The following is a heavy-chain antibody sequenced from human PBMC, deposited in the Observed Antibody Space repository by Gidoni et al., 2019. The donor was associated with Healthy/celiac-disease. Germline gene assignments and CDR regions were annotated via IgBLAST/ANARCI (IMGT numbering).Heavy chain of an antibody. CDR3: ARGVVEPAATLDY. Sequence: GESGGGVVEPGRSLRLSCAASGLTFSRYAMHWVRPATGKGLEWVAVISYDGSNKYSADTVKGRFTISRDNYKNTMYLQMNSLRAEDTAVYYCARGVVEPAATLDYWGQGTLVTVSS. CDR1: GLTFSRYA. J-gene: IGHJ4*02. D-gene: IGHD2-2*01. V-gene: IGHV3-30-3*01. CDR2: ISYDGSNK.